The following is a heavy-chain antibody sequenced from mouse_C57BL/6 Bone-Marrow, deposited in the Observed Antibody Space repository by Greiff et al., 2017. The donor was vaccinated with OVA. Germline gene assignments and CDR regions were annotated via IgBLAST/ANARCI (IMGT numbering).Heavy chain of an antibody. CDR3: ARGDYSYAMDY. Sequence: EVQVVESGGDLVKPGGSLKLSCAASGFTFSSYGMSWVRQTPDKRLEWVATISSGGSYTYYPDSVKGRFTISRDNAKNTLYLQMSSLKSEDTAMYYCARGDYSYAMDYWGQGTSVTVSS. V-gene: IGHV5-6*01. CDR2: ISSGGSYT. J-gene: IGHJ4*01. CDR1: GFTFSSYG. D-gene: IGHD2-12*01.